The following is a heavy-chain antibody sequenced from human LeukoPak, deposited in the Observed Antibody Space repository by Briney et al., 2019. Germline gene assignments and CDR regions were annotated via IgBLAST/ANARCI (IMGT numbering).Heavy chain of an antibody. Sequence: PGGSLRLSCAASGFTFSSYAVSWDRQAPGKGLEWVSAISGSGGSTYYADSVKGRFTISRDNSKNTLYLQMNSLRAEDTAVYYCAKDVGYGYGYAFDIWGQGTMVTVSS. V-gene: IGHV3-23*01. D-gene: IGHD5-18*01. CDR2: ISGSGGST. J-gene: IGHJ3*02. CDR3: AKDVGYGYGYAFDI. CDR1: GFTFSSYA.